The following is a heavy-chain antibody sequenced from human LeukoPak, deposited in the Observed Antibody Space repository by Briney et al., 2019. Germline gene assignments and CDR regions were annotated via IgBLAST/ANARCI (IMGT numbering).Heavy chain of an antibody. D-gene: IGHD3-22*01. CDR1: GFTVSSNY. V-gene: IGHV3-66*01. J-gene: IGHJ1*01. CDR3: ARGDYYDSSGYYYEAEYFQH. CDR2: IYSGGST. Sequence: GSLRLSCAASGFTVSSNYMSWVRQAPGKGLEWVSVIYSGGSTYYADSVKGRLTISRDNSKNTLYLQMNSLRAEDTAVYYCARGDYYDSSGYYYEAEYFQHWGQGTLVTVSS.